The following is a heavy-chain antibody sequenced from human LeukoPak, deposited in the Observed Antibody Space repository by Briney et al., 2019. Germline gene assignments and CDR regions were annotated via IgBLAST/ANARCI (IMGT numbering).Heavy chain of an antibody. D-gene: IGHD3-16*02. CDR2: IYTSGST. CDR1: GGSISSGSYY. J-gene: IGHJ4*02. CDR3: ASQYYDYVWGSYRDY. Sequence: PSQTLSLTCTVSGGSISSGSYYWSWIRQPAGKGLEWIGRIYTSGSTNYNPSLKSRVTISLDTSKNQFSLKLSSVTAADTAVYYCASQYYDYVWGSYRDYWGQGTLVTVSS. V-gene: IGHV4-61*02.